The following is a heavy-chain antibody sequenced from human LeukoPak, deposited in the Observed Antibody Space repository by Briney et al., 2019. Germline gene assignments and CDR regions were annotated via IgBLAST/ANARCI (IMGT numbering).Heavy chain of an antibody. D-gene: IGHD2-15*01. Sequence: GASVKVSCKASGYTFTGYFMHWVRQAPGQGLEWMGWINPNSGGTNYAQKFQGRVTMTRDTSISTAYMELSRLRSDDTAVYYCARGRVVAANWFDPWGQGTLVTVSS. CDR2: INPNSGGT. CDR1: GYTFTGYF. J-gene: IGHJ5*02. V-gene: IGHV1-2*02. CDR3: ARGRVVAANWFDP.